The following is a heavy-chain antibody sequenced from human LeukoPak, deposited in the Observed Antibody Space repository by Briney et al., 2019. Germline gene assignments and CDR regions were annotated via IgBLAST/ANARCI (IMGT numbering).Heavy chain of an antibody. CDR1: GFTVSSNY. D-gene: IGHD2-15*01. J-gene: IGHJ6*04. CDR2: IYSGGST. V-gene: IGHV3-66*02. CDR3: ARLVVEADYYYGMDV. Sequence: GGSVRCSCAASGFTVSSNYMSWVGQGPGKGRKGVSVIYSGGSTYYADSVKGRFTISRDNSKNTLYLQMNSLRAEDTAVYYCARLVVEADYYYGMDVWGKGTTVTVSS.